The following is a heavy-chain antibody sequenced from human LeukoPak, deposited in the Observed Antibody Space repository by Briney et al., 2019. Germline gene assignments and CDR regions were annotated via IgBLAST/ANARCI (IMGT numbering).Heavy chain of an antibody. D-gene: IGHD3-22*01. CDR3: VRDYDSSGFLAH. CDR1: RFTVSTNY. Sequence: GGSLRLSCAVSRFTVSTNYMTWVRQAPGKGLEWVSILYSGGSTYYADAVKGRFTISRDNSRNTLYLQMNSLRVEDTAVYYCVRDYDSSGFLAHWGQGTLVTVSS. V-gene: IGHV3-66*01. CDR2: LYSGGST. J-gene: IGHJ4*02.